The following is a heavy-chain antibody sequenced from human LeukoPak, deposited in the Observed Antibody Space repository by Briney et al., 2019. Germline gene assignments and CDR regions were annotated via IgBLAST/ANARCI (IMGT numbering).Heavy chain of an antibody. V-gene: IGHV4-59*01. CDR1: GGSISSYY. CDR3: ARDGSYYGFDY. D-gene: IGHD1-26*01. CDR2: IYYSGST. J-gene: IGHJ4*02. Sequence: SETLSLTCTVSGGSISSYYWTWIRQPPGKGLEWIGYIYYSGSTNYIPSLKSRVTISVDMSKNQFSLKLSSVTAADTAVYYCARDGSYYGFDYWGQGTLVTVSS.